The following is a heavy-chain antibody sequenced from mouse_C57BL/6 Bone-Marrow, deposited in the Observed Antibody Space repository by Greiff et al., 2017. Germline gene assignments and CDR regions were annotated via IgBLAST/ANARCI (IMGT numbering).Heavy chain of an antibody. CDR1: GFSLTSYG. V-gene: IGHV2-2*01. CDR2: IWSGGST. J-gene: IGHJ4*01. Sequence: QVQLKESGPGLVQPSQSLSITCTVSGFSLTSYGVHWVRQSPGKGLEWLGVIWSGGSTDYNAAFISRLSISKDTSKSQVFFKMNSLQADDTAIDYCASPMMVTTYYYAMDYGGQGTSVTVSA. CDR3: ASPMMVTTYYYAMDY. D-gene: IGHD2-3*01.